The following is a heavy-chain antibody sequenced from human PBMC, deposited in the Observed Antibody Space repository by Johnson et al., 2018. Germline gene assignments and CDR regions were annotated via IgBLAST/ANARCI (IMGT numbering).Heavy chain of an antibody. CDR3: LVGYCSSTSCYLYYYYGMDV. D-gene: IGHD2-2*03. V-gene: IGHV1-8*01. J-gene: IGHJ6*02. CDR1: GYTFTSYD. Sequence: QVQLVESGAEVKKPGASVKVSCKASGYTFTSYDINWVRQATGQGLEWMGWMNPNRGNTGSAQKFQGRVTMTRNTSISTAYMELSSLRSEDTAVYYCLVGYCSSTSCYLYYYYGMDVWGQGTTVTVSS. CDR2: MNPNRGNT.